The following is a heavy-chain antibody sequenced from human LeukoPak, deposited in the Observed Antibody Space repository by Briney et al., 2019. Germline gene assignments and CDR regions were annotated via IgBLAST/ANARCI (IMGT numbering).Heavy chain of an antibody. Sequence: GGSLRLSCAASGFTFSNDWMSWVRQAPGKGLEWVANINQDGSEKHCVDSVKGRFTTSRDNAKNSLYLQMNSLSADDTAIYYCARGTSVPAATNRVVDYWGQGTLVTVSS. D-gene: IGHD6-13*01. CDR2: INQDGSEK. CDR3: ARGTSVPAATNRVVDY. J-gene: IGHJ4*02. V-gene: IGHV3-7*01. CDR1: GFTFSNDW.